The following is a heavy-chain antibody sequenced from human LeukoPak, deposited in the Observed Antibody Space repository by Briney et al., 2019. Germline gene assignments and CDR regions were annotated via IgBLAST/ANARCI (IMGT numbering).Heavy chain of an antibody. D-gene: IGHD2-15*01. CDR1: GYTFTTYY. J-gene: IGHJ4*02. Sequence: ASVKVSCKASGYTFTTYYIHWVRQAPGQGLEWVGIINPNGGSTNYAQKLQGRVTMTRDTSTSPVYMELSSLGSEDTAVYYCTRDKGGSYSDYWGQGTLVTVSS. V-gene: IGHV1-46*01. CDR3: TRDKGGSYSDY. CDR2: INPNGGST.